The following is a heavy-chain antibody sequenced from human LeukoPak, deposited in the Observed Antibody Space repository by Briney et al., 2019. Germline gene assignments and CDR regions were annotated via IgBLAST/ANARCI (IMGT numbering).Heavy chain of an antibody. D-gene: IGHD2-15*01. J-gene: IGHJ4*02. Sequence: ASVKVSCKASGGTFSSYAISWVRQAPGQGLEGLGRIIPIFGTANYAQKFQGRVTITTDESTSTAYMELSSLRSEDTAVYYCARDGCSSTGTRSGGSCFDLYWGQGTLVTVSS. CDR3: ARDGCSSTGTRSGGSCFDLY. CDR2: IIPIFGTA. CDR1: GGTFSSYA. V-gene: IGHV1-69*05.